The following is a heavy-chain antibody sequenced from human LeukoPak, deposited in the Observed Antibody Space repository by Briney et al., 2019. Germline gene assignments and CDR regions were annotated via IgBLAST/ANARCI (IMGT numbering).Heavy chain of an antibody. D-gene: IGHD1-26*01. V-gene: IGHV3-23*01. CDR3: AKSVGIVGATLPPYYFDY. CDR1: GFTFSSYA. Sequence: GGSLRLSCAASGFTFSSYAMSWVRQAPGKGLEWVSAISGSGGSTYYADSVKGRFTIFRDNSKNTLYLQMNSLRAEDTAVYYCAKSVGIVGATLPPYYFDYWGQGTLVTVSS. J-gene: IGHJ4*02. CDR2: ISGSGGST.